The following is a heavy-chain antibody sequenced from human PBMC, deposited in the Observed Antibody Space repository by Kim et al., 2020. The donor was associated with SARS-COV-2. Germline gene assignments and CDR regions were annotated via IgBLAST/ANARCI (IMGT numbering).Heavy chain of an antibody. D-gene: IGHD5-12*01. CDR2: IDYSGST. CDR1: GASISSGGYY. J-gene: IGHJ4*02. Sequence: SETLSLTCTVSGASISSGGYYWSWIRQHQGKGLEWIAYIDYSGSTDDNPSVKSRLIILLDKSKNQISLKLSSVTAADTAVYYCVRGRRDGYNYFDYWGQGTLVTVSS. CDR3: VRGRRDGYNYFDY. V-gene: IGHV4-31*03.